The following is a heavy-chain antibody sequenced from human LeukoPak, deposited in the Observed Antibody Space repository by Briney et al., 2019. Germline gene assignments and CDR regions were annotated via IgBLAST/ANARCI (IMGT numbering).Heavy chain of an antibody. CDR3: ARDVNYDILTGYYGMDV. D-gene: IGHD3-9*01. CDR1: GCSVSSGSYY. J-gene: IGHJ6*04. Sequence: SETLSLTCTVSGCSVSSGSYYWRWIRQPPGKGLEWIAYIDYSSSTNYNPSLKSRVTISVDTSKNQFSLKLSSVTAADTAVYYCARDVNYDILTGYYGMDVWGKGTTVTVSS. CDR2: IDYSSST. V-gene: IGHV4-61*01.